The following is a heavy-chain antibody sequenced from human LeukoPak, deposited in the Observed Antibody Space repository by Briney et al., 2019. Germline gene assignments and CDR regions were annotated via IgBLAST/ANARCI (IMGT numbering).Heavy chain of an antibody. Sequence: GESLKISCKGSGYSFTTYWIGWVRQMPGKGLEWMGLIYPGDSDTRYSPSFQGQVTISADKSITTAYLQWTSLKASDTAMYYCTRGGAVATISYWGRGTLVTVSS. D-gene: IGHD5-12*01. CDR1: GYSFTTYW. V-gene: IGHV5-51*01. CDR2: IYPGDSDT. J-gene: IGHJ4*02. CDR3: TRGGAVATISY.